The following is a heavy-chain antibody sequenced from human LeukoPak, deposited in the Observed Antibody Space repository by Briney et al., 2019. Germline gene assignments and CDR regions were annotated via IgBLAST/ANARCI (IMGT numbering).Heavy chain of an antibody. Sequence: AGGSLRLSCAASGFTFSSYGMHWVRQAPGKGLEWVAFIRYDGSNKYYADSVKGRFTISRDNSKNTLYLQMNSLRAEDTAVYYCAKDYWRYCSSTSCFPIFDYWGQGTLVTVSS. CDR1: GFTFSSYG. J-gene: IGHJ4*02. V-gene: IGHV3-30*02. CDR2: IRYDGSNK. CDR3: AKDYWRYCSSTSCFPIFDY. D-gene: IGHD2-2*01.